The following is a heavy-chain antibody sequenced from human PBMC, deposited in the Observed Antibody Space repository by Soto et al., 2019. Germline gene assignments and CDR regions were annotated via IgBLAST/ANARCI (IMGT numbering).Heavy chain of an antibody. D-gene: IGHD1-20*01. J-gene: IGHJ5*02. Sequence: RASVKVSCKASGYSFSDYDINWVRQATGQGPEWMGWMNPNSGNTGYAQKFQGRVTMTRNTSINTAYMELSSLGSEDTAVYYCARDNRYNWNDEGWFDPWGQGTLVTVSS. V-gene: IGHV1-8*01. CDR2: MNPNSGNT. CDR1: GYSFSDYD. CDR3: ARDNRYNWNDEGWFDP.